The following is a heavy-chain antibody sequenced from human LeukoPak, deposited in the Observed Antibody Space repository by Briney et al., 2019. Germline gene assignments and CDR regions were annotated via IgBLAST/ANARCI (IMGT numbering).Heavy chain of an antibody. Sequence: SETLSLTCTVSGGSISSYYWSWIRQPPGKGLEWIGYIYYSGSTNYNPSLKSRVTISVDTSKNQFSLKLSSVTAADTAVYYCARSPLSSIAALRGAFDIWGQGTMVTVSS. CDR2: IYYSGST. D-gene: IGHD6-6*01. J-gene: IGHJ3*02. CDR3: ARSPLSSIAALRGAFDI. CDR1: GGSISSYY. V-gene: IGHV4-59*01.